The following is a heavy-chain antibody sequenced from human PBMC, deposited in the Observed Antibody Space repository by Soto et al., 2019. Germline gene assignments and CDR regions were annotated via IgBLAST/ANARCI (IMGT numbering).Heavy chain of an antibody. CDR3: ARDRPPYGPTGAFDI. J-gene: IGHJ3*02. V-gene: IGHV4-30-4*01. D-gene: IGHD4-17*01. Sequence: QVQLQESGPGLVKPSQTLSLTCTVSGGSISSGDYYWRWIRQPPGKGLAWIGYIYYRGSTYYNPSLKSRVTVSVDTSRNQFSLKVSSVTAAVTAVYYCARDRPPYGPTGAFDIWGQGTMVTVSS. CDR2: IYYRGST. CDR1: GGSISSGDYY.